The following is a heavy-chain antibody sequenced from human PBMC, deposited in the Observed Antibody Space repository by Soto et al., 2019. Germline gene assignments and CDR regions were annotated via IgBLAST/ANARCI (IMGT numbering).Heavy chain of an antibody. Sequence: QVQVVESGGGVVQPGRSLRLSCAASGFTFSNYGMHWVRQAPGKGLEWVAVISYDGSNKYYADSVKGRFTISRDNSKNTLYLQMNSLRAEDTAVYYCAKAHNYDSSGHDYWGQGTLVTVSS. J-gene: IGHJ4*02. CDR1: GFTFSNYG. CDR2: ISYDGSNK. D-gene: IGHD3-22*01. CDR3: AKAHNYDSSGHDY. V-gene: IGHV3-30*18.